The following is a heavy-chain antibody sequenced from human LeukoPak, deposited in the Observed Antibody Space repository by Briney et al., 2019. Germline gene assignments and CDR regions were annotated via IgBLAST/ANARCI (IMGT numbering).Heavy chain of an antibody. V-gene: IGHV1-18*01. D-gene: IGHD3-10*01. CDR2: ISTYNGNT. Sequence: ASVKVSCKASGYTYSDYGISWVRQAPGQGLEWMGWISTYNGNTIYAEKLQGRVTMTTDTSTSTAYMELRSLRSDGTAVYYCARSMVRAVTQVASDYWGQGTLVTVSS. CDR1: GYTYSDYG. CDR3: ARSMVRAVTQVASDY. J-gene: IGHJ4*02.